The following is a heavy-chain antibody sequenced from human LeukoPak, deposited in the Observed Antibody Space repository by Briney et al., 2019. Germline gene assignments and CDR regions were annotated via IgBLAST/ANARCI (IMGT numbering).Heavy chain of an antibody. D-gene: IGHD1-7*01. CDR2: ISASGGST. CDR1: GFTFSSYA. V-gene: IGHV3-23*01. Sequence: GGSLRLSCAASGFTFSSYAMSWVRQAPGKGLEWVSAISASGGSTYYADSVKGRFAISRDNSKNTLYMQMNSLRVDDTAIYYCGKRGLNFDWGQGTLVTVSS. J-gene: IGHJ4*02. CDR3: GKRGLNFD.